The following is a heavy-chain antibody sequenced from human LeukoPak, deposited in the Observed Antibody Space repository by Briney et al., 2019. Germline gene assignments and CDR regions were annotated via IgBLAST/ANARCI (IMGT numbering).Heavy chain of an antibody. CDR1: GFTFSSFG. Sequence: GGSLRLSCAASGFTFSSFGMTWVRQAPGKGVDWVSSISVDGGEKNYADSVKGRFVISRDNSRNTVYLQMNSLRAEDTAVYYCAKGSGNGYGSGPFDYWGQRTLVTVSS. V-gene: IGHV3-23*01. CDR2: ISVDGGEK. CDR3: AKGSGNGYGSGPFDY. D-gene: IGHD3-10*01. J-gene: IGHJ4*02.